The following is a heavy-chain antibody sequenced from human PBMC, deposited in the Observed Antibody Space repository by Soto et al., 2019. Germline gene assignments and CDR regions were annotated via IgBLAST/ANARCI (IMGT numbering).Heavy chain of an antibody. CDR2: ITHLENT. J-gene: IGHJ4*02. CDR3: VRGGGNDPFEY. Sequence: QLRLQESGSGVVKTSESLSLTCTVFGASISYGGYSWSWIRQSPGRGLEWIGHITHLENTYFNPSFKGRVTRSIDRTKNHFSLKVTSMTAADKGRYFCVRGGGNDPFEYWGQGSLGTVS. D-gene: IGHD5-12*01. V-gene: IGHV4-30-2*06. CDR1: GASISYGGYS.